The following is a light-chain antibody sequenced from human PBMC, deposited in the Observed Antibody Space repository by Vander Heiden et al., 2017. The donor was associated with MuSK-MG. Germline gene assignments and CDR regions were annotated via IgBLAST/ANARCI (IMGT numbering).Light chain of an antibody. CDR1: QSVSSSY. Sequence: EIVLTQSPGTLSLSPGERATLSCRASQSVSSSYLAWYQQKPGQAPRLLIYDASSRATGVPDRFSGSGSGTDFTLTISRLEPEDFAVYYCQHDDSTPWTFGQGTKVEIK. V-gene: IGKV3-20*01. CDR3: QHDDSTPWT. J-gene: IGKJ1*01. CDR2: DAS.